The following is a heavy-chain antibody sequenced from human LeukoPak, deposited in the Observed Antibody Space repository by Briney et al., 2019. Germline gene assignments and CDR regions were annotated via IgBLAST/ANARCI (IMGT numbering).Heavy chain of an antibody. Sequence: AGGSLRLSCAAYGFTFSRYSMHWVRQAPGKGLEYVSAIISNGGSTHYADSVKGRFTISRDNSKNTLYLQMDSLRAEDMAVYYCARITMGATIANFYYYHMDVWGKGATVTVSS. CDR3: ARITMGATIANFYYYHMDV. CDR1: GFTFSRYS. CDR2: IISNGGST. V-gene: IGHV3-64*02. D-gene: IGHD3-3*01. J-gene: IGHJ6*03.